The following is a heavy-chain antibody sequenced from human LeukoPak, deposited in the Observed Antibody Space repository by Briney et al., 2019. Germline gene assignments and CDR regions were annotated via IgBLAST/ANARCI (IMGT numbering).Heavy chain of an antibody. D-gene: IGHD6-19*01. CDR3: AKAEAVAGTQHLYYFDY. CDR1: GFTFDDYA. V-gene: IGHV3-9*01. CDR2: ISWNSGSI. Sequence: PEGSLRLSCAASGFTFDDYAMHWVRQAPGKGLEWVSGISWNSGSIGYADSVKGRFTISRDNAKNSLYLQMNSLRAEDTALYYCAKAEAVAGTQHLYYFDYWGQGTLVTVSS. J-gene: IGHJ4*02.